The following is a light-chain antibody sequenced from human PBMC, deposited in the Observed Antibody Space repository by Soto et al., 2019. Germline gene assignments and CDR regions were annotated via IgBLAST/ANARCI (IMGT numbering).Light chain of an antibody. V-gene: IGKV1-39*01. J-gene: IGKJ5*01. CDR1: QSISSS. Sequence: DIQMTQSPSSLSVFAGDRVTITCRASQSISSSLNWYQKKPGKAPKLLIYAASSLQSGVPSRFSGSGSGTDFTFTISSLQPEDFATYYCQQSYSTPITFGQGTRLEIK. CDR3: QQSYSTPIT. CDR2: AAS.